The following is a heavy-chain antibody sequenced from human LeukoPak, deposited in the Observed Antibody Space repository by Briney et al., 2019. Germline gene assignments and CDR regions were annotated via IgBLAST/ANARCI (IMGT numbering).Heavy chain of an antibody. V-gene: IGHV1-46*01. CDR1: GYTFTSYY. CDR3: ARDSGSYSGYDYSFDY. Sequence: ASVKVSCKASGYTFTSYYIHWVRQAPGQGLEWMGIINLSGGTTSYAQKFQGRVTMTRDTSTSAVYMELSSLRSEDTAVYYCARDSGSYSGYDYSFDYWGQGTLVTVSS. CDR2: INLSGGTT. J-gene: IGHJ4*02. D-gene: IGHD5-12*01.